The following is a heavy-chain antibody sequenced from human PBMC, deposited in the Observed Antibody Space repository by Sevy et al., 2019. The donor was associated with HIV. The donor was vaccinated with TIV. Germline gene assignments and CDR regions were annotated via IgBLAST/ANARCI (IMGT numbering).Heavy chain of an antibody. J-gene: IGHJ6*02. CDR1: GFTFSNAW. Sequence: GGSLRLSCAASGFTFSNAWINWVRQAPGKGLEWVGRIKSKTDGGTTDYAAPVKGRFTISRDDSKNTLYVQMNSLKTEDTAVYYCTTDSRGSDVYGMDVWGQGTTVTVS. D-gene: IGHD2-21*01. CDR2: IKSKTDGGTT. V-gene: IGHV3-15*07. CDR3: TTDSRGSDVYGMDV.